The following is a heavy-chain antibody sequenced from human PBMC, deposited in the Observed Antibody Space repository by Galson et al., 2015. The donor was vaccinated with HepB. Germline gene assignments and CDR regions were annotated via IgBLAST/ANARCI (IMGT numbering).Heavy chain of an antibody. CDR3: AKQELGDY. CDR2: ISAAGGAT. V-gene: IGHV3-23*01. J-gene: IGHJ4*02. CDR1: GFTFSNYV. Sequence: SLRLSCAASGFTFSNYVMIWVRQAPGKGLEWVSSISAAGGATYYADSVKGRFTISRDNSQNTLFLQMHSLGAEDTAVYYCAKQELGDYWGQGTLVTVSS. D-gene: IGHD1-7*01.